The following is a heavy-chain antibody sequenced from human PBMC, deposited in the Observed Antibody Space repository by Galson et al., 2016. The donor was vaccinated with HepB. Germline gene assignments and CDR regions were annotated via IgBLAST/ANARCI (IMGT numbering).Heavy chain of an antibody. CDR3: AGGISVRAAGLDY. CDR2: ISTYNGKA. V-gene: IGHV1-18*01. Sequence: VKVSCKASGYTFSSYGINWVRQAPGQGLEWMGWISTYNGKANYGQNFQGRITMTTDTSTSTAYVELRTLRSDDTAVYYCAGGISVRAAGLDYWGQGTLVTVSA. CDR1: GYTFSSYG. D-gene: IGHD3-10*01. J-gene: IGHJ4*02.